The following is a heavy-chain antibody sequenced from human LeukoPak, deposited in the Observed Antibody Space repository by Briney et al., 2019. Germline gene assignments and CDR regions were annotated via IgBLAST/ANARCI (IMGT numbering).Heavy chain of an antibody. CDR3: ARGDSIAAAGTVPEYFQH. CDR1: GYTFTDYY. J-gene: IGHJ1*01. CDR2: VDPEDGET. V-gene: IGHV1-69-2*01. Sequence: GASVKISCKASGYTFTDYYMHWVQQAPGKGLEWMGRVDPEDGETIYAQKLQGRVTMTTDTSTSTAYMELRSLRSDDTAVYYCARGDSIAAAGTVPEYFQHWGQGTLVTVSS. D-gene: IGHD6-13*01.